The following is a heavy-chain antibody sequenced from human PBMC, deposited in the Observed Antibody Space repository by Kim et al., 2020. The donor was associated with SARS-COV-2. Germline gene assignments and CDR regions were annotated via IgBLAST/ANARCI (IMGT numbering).Heavy chain of an antibody. V-gene: IGHV1-69*01. CDR3: ATSLVGDPFDY. CDR2: A. D-gene: IGHD2-21*02. J-gene: IGHJ4*02. Sequence: ANYAQKFQGRVTITADESTSTAYMELSSLRSEDTAVYYCATSLVGDPFDYWGQGTLVTVSS.